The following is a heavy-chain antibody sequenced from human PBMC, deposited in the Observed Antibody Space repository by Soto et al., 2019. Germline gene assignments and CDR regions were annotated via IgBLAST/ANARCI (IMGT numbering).Heavy chain of an antibody. CDR1: GFTFSSYG. CDR3: ARGGQQLVHISYYYYYYMDV. J-gene: IGHJ6*03. D-gene: IGHD6-13*01. CDR2: IWYDGSNK. Sequence: GGSLRLSCAASGFTFSSYGMHWVRQAPGKGLEWVAVIWYDGSNKYYADSVKGRFTISRDNSKNTLYLQMNSLRAEDTAVYYCARGGQQLVHISYYYYYYMDVWGKGTTVTVSS. V-gene: IGHV3-33*01.